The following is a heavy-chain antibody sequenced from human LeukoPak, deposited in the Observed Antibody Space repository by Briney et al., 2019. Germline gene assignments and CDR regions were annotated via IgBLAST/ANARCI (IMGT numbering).Heavy chain of an antibody. V-gene: IGHV4-30-2*01. J-gene: IGHJ6*02. CDR2: IYHIGST. D-gene: IGHD1-1*01. CDR1: GGSISSGGYS. CDR3: AREVLTDYYGMDV. Sequence: SETLSLTCAVSGGSISSGGYSWSWIRQPPRKGLEWIGYIYHIGSTYYNPSLKSRVTISVDRSKNQFSLKLSSVTAADTAVYYCAREVLTDYYGMDVWGQGTTVTVSS.